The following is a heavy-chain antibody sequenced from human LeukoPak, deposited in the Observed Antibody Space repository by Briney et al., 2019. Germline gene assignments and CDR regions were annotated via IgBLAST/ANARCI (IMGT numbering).Heavy chain of an antibody. CDR1: GFTFSDYY. CDR2: ISTSVTYT. J-gene: IGHJ5*02. CDR3: AREGRSGSYLDRFDP. D-gene: IGHD1-26*01. Sequence: GGSLRLSCAASGFTFSDYYMSWIRQAPGSGLEWVSYISTSVTYTEYADSVKGRFTIPRDNAQNSEYLQMNSLRAEDTAVYYCAREGRSGSYLDRFDPWGQGTLVTVSS. V-gene: IGHV3-11*05.